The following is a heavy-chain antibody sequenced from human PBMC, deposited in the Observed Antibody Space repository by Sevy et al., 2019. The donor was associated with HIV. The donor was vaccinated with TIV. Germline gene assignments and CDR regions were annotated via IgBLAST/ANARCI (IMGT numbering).Heavy chain of an antibody. J-gene: IGHJ6*02. V-gene: IGHV4-61*01. CDR1: GASVSSANDY. CDR3: ARDQYYDILTGLYAMDV. Sequence: SETLSLTCSVSGASVSSANDYWSWIRQPPGKGLEWIGYVFYFGNTNYNPSLKSRATISLDTSKKQFSLKLTSVTAADTAIYYCARDQYYDILTGLYAMDVWSQGTTVTVSS. CDR2: VFYFGNT. D-gene: IGHD3-9*01.